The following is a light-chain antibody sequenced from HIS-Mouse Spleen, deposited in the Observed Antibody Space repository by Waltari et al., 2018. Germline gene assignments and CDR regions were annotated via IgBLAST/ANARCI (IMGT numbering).Light chain of an antibody. CDR1: TSDVGCYNL. V-gene: IGLV2-23*01. CDR2: EGS. J-gene: IGLJ2*01. Sequence: QSALTQPASVSGSPGQSITISCTGTTSDVGCYNLVSWPQQHPGKAPNLMIYEGSKRPSGVSNRFSGSKSGNTASLTISGLQAEDEADYYCCSYAGSSTVVFGGGTKLTVL. CDR3: CSYAGSSTVV.